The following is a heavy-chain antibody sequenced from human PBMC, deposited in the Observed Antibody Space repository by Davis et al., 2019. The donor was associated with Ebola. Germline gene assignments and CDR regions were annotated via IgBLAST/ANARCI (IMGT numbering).Heavy chain of an antibody. CDR2: IRSKAYGGTT. V-gene: IGHV3-49*04. J-gene: IGHJ4*02. D-gene: IGHD4-23*01. CDR1: GFTFGDYA. Sequence: PGGSLRLSCTASGFTFGDYAMSWVRQAPGKGLEWVGFIRSKAYGGTTEYAASVKGRFTISRDDSKSIAYLQMNSLKTEDTAVYYCTTDPNGGNSDYWGQGTLVTVSS. CDR3: TTDPNGGNSDY.